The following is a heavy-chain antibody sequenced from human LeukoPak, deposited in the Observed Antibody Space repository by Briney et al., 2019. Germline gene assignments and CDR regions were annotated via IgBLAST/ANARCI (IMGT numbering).Heavy chain of an antibody. V-gene: IGHV1-46*01. CDR1: GYTFTSYY. D-gene: IGHD3-3*01. CDR2: INPSGGST. CDR3: AARPIRFGLASSFFDP. Sequence: EASVKVSCKASGYTFTSYYMHWVRQAPGQGLEWMGIINPSGGSTSYAQKFQGRVTMTRDMSTSTVYMELSSLRSEDTAVYYCAARPIRFGLASSFFDPWGQGTLVTVSS. J-gene: IGHJ5*02.